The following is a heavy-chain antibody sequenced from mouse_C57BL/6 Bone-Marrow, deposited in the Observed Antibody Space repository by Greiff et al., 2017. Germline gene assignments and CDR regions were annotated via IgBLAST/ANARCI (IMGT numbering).Heavy chain of an antibody. V-gene: IGHV1-39*01. CDR2: INPNNGTT. CDR3: ARGYDYEYAKDV. Sequence: EVQLVESGPELVKPGASVKISCKASGYSFTDYNMNWVKQSNGKSLEWIGVINPNNGTTSYNQKFKGKATLTVDQSSSTAYMQLNSLTSADSAVYCRARGYDYEYAKDVWGQGTSVTVSS. D-gene: IGHD2-4*01. J-gene: IGHJ4*01. CDR1: GYSFTDYN.